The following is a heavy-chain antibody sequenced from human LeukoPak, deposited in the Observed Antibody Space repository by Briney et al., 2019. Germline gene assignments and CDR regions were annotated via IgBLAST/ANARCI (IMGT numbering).Heavy chain of an antibody. V-gene: IGHV3-23*01. CDR3: ARSRGDSSGYFDY. D-gene: IGHD3-22*01. J-gene: IGHJ4*02. CDR2: ISGSGGST. Sequence: GGSLRLSCAASGFTFSSYAMSWVRQAPGKGLEWVSAISGSGGSTYYADSVKGRFTISRDNSKNTLYLQMNSLRAEDMAVYYCARSRGDSSGYFDYWGQGTLVTVSS. CDR1: GFTFSSYA.